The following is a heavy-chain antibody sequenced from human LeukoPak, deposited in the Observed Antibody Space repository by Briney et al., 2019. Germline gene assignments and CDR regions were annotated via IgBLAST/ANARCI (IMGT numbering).Heavy chain of an antibody. CDR2: IYSGGST. CDR3: ARVLAVALDY. CDR1: GFTVSSNY. J-gene: IGHJ4*02. Sequence: GGSLRLSCAASGFTVSSNYMSWVRQAPGKGLEWVSVIYSGGSTYYADSVKGRFTISRDNSKNTLYLQMNSPRAEDTAVYYCARVLAVALDYWGQGTLVTVSS. D-gene: IGHD6-19*01. V-gene: IGHV3-53*01.